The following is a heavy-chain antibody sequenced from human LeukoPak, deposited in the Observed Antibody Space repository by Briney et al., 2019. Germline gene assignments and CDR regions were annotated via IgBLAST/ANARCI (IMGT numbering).Heavy chain of an antibody. Sequence: GGSLRLSCAASGFTFSNYAMNWVRQAPGKGLEWISSISGSGGSTYYPDSVKGRYTISRDNSKSTLYLQMSSLRAEDTALYYSVKGLYSNSHYLGDSWGQGTLVTVSS. CDR3: VKGLYSNSHYLGDS. J-gene: IGHJ4*02. CDR2: ISGSGGST. D-gene: IGHD6-6*01. CDR1: GFTFSNYA. V-gene: IGHV3-23*01.